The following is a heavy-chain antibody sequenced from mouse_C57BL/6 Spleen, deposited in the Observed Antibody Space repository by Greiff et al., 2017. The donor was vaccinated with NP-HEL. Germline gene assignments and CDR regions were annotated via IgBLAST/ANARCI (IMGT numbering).Heavy chain of an antibody. CDR1: GFSLTSYG. D-gene: IGHD2-13*01. J-gene: IGHJ2*01. Sequence: VQLQQSGPGLVQPSQSLSITCTVSGFSLTSYGVHWVRQSPGTGLAWLGVIWSGGSTDYNAAFISRLSISKDNSKSQVFFKMNSLQADDTAIYYCARMTTFFDYWGQGTTLTVSS. V-gene: IGHV2-2*01. CDR3: ARMTTFFDY. CDR2: IWSGGST.